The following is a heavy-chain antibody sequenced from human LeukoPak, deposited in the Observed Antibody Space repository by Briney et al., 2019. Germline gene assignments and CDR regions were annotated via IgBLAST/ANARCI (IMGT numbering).Heavy chain of an antibody. J-gene: IGHJ4*02. D-gene: IGHD3-22*01. CDR2: INHSGST. CDR1: GGSFSGYY. Sequence: SETLSLTCAVYGGSFSGYYWSWIRQPPGKGLEWIGEINHSGSTNYNPSLKSRVTISVDTSKNQFSLKVSSVTAADTAVYYCARRELHYDSSGYQTYYFDYWGQGTLVTVSS. V-gene: IGHV4-34*01. CDR3: ARRELHYDSSGYQTYYFDY.